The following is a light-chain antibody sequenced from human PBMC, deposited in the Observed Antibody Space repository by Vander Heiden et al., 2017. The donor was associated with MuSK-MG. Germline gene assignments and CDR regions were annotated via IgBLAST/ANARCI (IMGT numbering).Light chain of an antibody. CDR1: QSVSSN. J-gene: IGKJ2*01. V-gene: IGKV3-15*01. Sequence: EIVMTQSPATLSVSPGERATLSCRASQSVSSNLAWYQQKPGQAPRLLIYGASTRATGIPARFSGSGSGTEFTLTISSLQSEDVAVYYCQQYNNGPRTFGQGTKLEIK. CDR3: QQYNNGPRT. CDR2: GAS.